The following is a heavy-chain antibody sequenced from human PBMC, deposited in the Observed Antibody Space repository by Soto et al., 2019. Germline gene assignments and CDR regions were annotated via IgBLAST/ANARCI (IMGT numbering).Heavy chain of an antibody. CDR2: INHSGST. CDR3: ARRSRIPAAGTWIGTYYYYGMDV. D-gene: IGHD6-13*01. Sequence: PSETLSLTXAVYGGSFSGYYWSWIRQPPGKGLERIGEINHSGSTNYNPSLKSRVTISVDTSKNQFSLKLSSVTAADTAVYYCARRSRIPAAGTWIGTYYYYGMDVWGQGTTVTVSS. CDR1: GGSFSGYY. V-gene: IGHV4-34*01. J-gene: IGHJ6*02.